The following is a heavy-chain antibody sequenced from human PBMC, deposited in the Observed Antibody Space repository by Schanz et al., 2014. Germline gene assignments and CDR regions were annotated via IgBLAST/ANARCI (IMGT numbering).Heavy chain of an antibody. V-gene: IGHV1-3*01. D-gene: IGHD6-6*01. CDR2: INAGTGNT. CDR1: GYSFTPFP. Sequence: QVQLVQSGAEVRKPGASVKVSCKASGYSFTPFPIHWVRQAPGQRLEWMGWINAGTGNTEYSQKFQGRVTITRDTLASTAYMELTSLRSDDTAVYYCARDQSPYTYSSDVRYFDYWGQGSLVTVSS. J-gene: IGHJ4*02. CDR3: ARDQSPYTYSSDVRYFDY.